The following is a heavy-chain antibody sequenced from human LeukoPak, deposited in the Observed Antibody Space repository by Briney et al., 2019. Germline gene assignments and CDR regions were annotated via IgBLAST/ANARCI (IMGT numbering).Heavy chain of an antibody. Sequence: ASVKVSCKASGYTFTSHDINWVRQATGQGLEWMGWMNPNSANRGYAQKFQGRVTITRNTSISTVYMELSSLRSEDTAVYYCAGVGIPAAAYTGDGGYNWFDAWGQGTLVTVSS. J-gene: IGHJ5*02. CDR1: GYTFTSHD. CDR2: MNPNSANR. CDR3: AGVGIPAAAYTGDGGYNWFDA. D-gene: IGHD6-13*01. V-gene: IGHV1-8*01.